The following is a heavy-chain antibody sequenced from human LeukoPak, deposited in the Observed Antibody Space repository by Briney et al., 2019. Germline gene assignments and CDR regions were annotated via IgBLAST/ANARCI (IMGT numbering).Heavy chain of an antibody. CDR2: ISVSGDTT. V-gene: IGHV3-23*01. Sequence: GGSLRLSCAASGFTFNSYAMSWVRQAPRKGLEWISVISVSGDTTYYADSVKDRFTISRDISKNTLYLQMNSLTDEDTAVYYCARCRYNSSPDIWGQGTLVTVSS. CDR3: ARCRYNSSPDI. J-gene: IGHJ4*02. D-gene: IGHD1-14*01. CDR1: GFTFNSYA.